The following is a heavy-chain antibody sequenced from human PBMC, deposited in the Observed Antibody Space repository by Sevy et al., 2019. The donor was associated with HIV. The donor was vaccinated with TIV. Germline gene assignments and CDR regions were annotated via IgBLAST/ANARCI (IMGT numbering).Heavy chain of an antibody. V-gene: IGHV3-53*01. CDR3: ARATSSSHGPYYYYYYMDV. CDR1: GFTVSSNY. D-gene: IGHD6-13*01. Sequence: GESLKISCAASGFTVSSNYMSWVRQAPGKGLEWVSVIYSGGSTYYADSVKGRFTISRDNSKNTLYLQMNSLRAEDTAVYYCARATSSSHGPYYYYYYMDVWGKGTTVTVSS. J-gene: IGHJ6*03. CDR2: IYSGGST.